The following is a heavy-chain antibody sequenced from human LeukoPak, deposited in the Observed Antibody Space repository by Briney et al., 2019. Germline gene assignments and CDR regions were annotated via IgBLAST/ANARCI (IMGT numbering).Heavy chain of an antibody. V-gene: IGHV1-2*02. CDR1: GYTFTDYY. CDR3: ATGYDYGGNFDY. CDR2: INPNSGGT. J-gene: IGHJ4*02. Sequence: ASVKVSCKASGYTFTDYYMHWVRQAPGQGLEWMGWINPNSGGTNYVQKFQGRVTMTRDTSISTAYMELSRLRSDDTAVYYCATGYDYGGNFDYWGQGTLVTVSS. D-gene: IGHD4-23*01.